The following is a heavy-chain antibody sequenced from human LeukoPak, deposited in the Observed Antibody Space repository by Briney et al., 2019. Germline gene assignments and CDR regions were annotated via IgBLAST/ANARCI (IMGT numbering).Heavy chain of an antibody. CDR1: GYTFTGYY. V-gene: IGHV1-2*02. Sequence: RASVKVSCKASGYTFTGYYMHWVRQAPGQGLEWMGWINPNSGGTNYAQRFQGRATMTRDTSISTAYMEKRRLTSDDTAVYYCARGSYDSSDFEYFQHWGQGTLVTVSS. CDR2: INPNSGGT. CDR3: ARGSYDSSDFEYFQH. D-gene: IGHD3-22*01. J-gene: IGHJ1*01.